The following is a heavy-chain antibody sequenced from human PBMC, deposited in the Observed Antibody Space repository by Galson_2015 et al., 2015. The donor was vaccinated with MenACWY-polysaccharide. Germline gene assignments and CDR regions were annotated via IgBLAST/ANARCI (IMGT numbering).Heavy chain of an antibody. J-gene: IGHJ6*02. D-gene: IGHD2-8*01. V-gene: IGHV3-30-3*01. Sequence: SMRISCAASGFTFSRYAMHWVRQAPGKGLEWVAVISYDATNKYYAESVKGRFSISRDNSKNTMYVQMNDLRAEDTATYYCARDYCIRASCYGLDVWGQGTTVTVSS. CDR2: ISYDATNK. CDR1: GFTFSRYA. CDR3: ARDYCIRASCYGLDV.